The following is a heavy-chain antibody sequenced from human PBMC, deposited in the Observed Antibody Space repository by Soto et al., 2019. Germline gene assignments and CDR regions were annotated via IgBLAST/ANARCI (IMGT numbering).Heavy chain of an antibody. Sequence: QVQLQESGPGLVKPSQTLSLTCTVSGGSISSGGYYWSWIRQHPGKGLEWIGYIYYSGSTYYNPSLKSRVTISVDTSKNLFSLKLSSVTAADTAVYYCARDPRDGYNSEFDIWGQGTMVTVSS. CDR1: GGSISSGGYY. J-gene: IGHJ3*02. CDR3: ARDPRDGYNSEFDI. D-gene: IGHD5-12*01. V-gene: IGHV4-31*03. CDR2: IYYSGST.